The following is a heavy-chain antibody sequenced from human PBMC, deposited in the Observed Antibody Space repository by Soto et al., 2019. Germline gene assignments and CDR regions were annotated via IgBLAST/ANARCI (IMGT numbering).Heavy chain of an antibody. V-gene: IGHV4-34*09. Sequence: SETLSLTCAVYGGSFSGYYWSWIRQPPGKGLEWIGYIYYSGSTYYNPSLKSRVTISVDTSKNQFSLKLSSVTAADTAVYYCARDIGTTVRVVAATRWFDPWGQGTLVTVSS. J-gene: IGHJ5*02. CDR1: GGSFSGYY. CDR3: ARDIGTTVRVVAATRWFDP. CDR2: IYYSGST. D-gene: IGHD2-15*01.